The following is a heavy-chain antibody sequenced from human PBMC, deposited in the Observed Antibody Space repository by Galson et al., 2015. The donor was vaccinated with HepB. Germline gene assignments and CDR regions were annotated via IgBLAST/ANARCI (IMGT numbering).Heavy chain of an antibody. CDR3: ARDLDCYDSSGYYSSGYYYYYGMDV. J-gene: IGHJ6*02. CDR1: GFTFSSYG. CDR2: IWYDGSNK. Sequence: SLRLSCAASGFTFSSYGMHWVRQAPGKGLEWVAVIWYDGSNKYYADSVKGRFTISRDNSKNTLYLQMNSLRAEDTAVYYCARDLDCYDSSGYYSSGYYYYYGMDVWGQGTTVTVSS. D-gene: IGHD3-22*01. V-gene: IGHV3-33*01.